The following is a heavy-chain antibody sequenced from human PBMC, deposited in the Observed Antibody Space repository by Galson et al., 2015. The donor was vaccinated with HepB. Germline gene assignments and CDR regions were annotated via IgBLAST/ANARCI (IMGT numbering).Heavy chain of an antibody. D-gene: IGHD2-2*01. CDR2: ISYDGSNK. CDR3: ARAELCSSTSCWSQYYYYYGMDV. J-gene: IGHJ6*02. CDR1: GFTFSSYA. V-gene: IGHV3-30-3*01. Sequence: SLRLSCAASGFTFSSYAMHWVRQAPGKGLEWVAVISYDGSNKYYADSVKGRFTISRDNSKNTLYLQMNSLRAEDTAVYYCARAELCSSTSCWSQYYYYYGMDVWGQGTTVTVSS.